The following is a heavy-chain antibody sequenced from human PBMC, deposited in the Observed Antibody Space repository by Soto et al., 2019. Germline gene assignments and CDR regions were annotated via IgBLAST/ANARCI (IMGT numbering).Heavy chain of an antibody. D-gene: IGHD6-13*01. CDR3: ARESIAAAGWLSYFDY. Sequence: GGSLRLSCAASGFTFSSYAMHWVRQAPGKGLEWVAVISYDGSNKYYADSVKGRFTISRDNSKNTLYLQMNSLRAEDTAVYYCARESIAAAGWLSYFDYWGQGTLVTVSS. CDR1: GFTFSSYA. CDR2: ISYDGSNK. J-gene: IGHJ4*02. V-gene: IGHV3-30-3*01.